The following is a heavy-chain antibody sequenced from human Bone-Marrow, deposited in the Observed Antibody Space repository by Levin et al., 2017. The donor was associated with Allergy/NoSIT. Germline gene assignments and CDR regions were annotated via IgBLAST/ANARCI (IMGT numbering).Heavy chain of an antibody. Sequence: GESLKISCEGSGYSFANYWIGWVRQMPGKGLEWLGIIYPGDSDTRYSPSFQGQVTISADKSISTAFLQWSSRKASDTAIYFCARIYSETAANGGGYYFDYWGQGTLVTVSS. CDR3: ARIYSETAANGGGYYFDY. V-gene: IGHV5-51*01. D-gene: IGHD6-13*01. CDR1: GYSFANYW. CDR2: IYPGDSDT. J-gene: IGHJ4*02.